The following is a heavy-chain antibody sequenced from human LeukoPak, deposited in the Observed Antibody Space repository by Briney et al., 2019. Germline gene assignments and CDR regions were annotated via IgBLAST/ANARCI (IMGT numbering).Heavy chain of an antibody. D-gene: IGHD3-16*01. CDR3: SRDGGEGGNSAFDI. CDR1: GFTFSDYI. Sequence: GGSLRLSCAASGFTFSDYILDWVRQAPGKGLEWVGRIRRGANSSTTEYAASVTGRFTISRDDSRNSLYLHMNSLKTEDTAVYHCSRDGGEGGNSAFDIWGQGTMVTVSS. CDR2: IRRGANSSTT. V-gene: IGHV3-72*01. J-gene: IGHJ3*02.